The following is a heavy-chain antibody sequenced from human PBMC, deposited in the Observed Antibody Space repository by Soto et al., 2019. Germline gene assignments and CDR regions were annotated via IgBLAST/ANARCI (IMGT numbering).Heavy chain of an antibody. J-gene: IGHJ4*02. D-gene: IGHD6-13*01. V-gene: IGHV3-33*01. CDR2: IWYDGSNK. Sequence: QVQLVESGGGVVQPGRSLRLSCAASGFTFSSYGMHWVRQAPGKGLEWVAVIWYDGSNKYYADSVKGRFTISRDNSKNTLYLQMNSLRAEDTAVYYCARDGAAAGLADYWGQGTLVTVSS. CDR3: ARDGAAAGLADY. CDR1: GFTFSSYG.